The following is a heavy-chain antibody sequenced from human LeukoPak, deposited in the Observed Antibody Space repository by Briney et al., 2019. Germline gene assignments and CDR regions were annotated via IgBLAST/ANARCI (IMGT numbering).Heavy chain of an antibody. CDR2: IYYSGRT. D-gene: IGHD3-9*01. CDR1: GGSVSSGSYY. Sequence: SETLSLTCTVSGGSVSSGSYYWSWIRQPPGKGLEWIGYIYYSGRTNYNPSLKSRVTISVDTSKNQFSLKLSSVTAADTAVYYCASAPYYDILTGYYIRYGMDVWGKGTTVTVSS. J-gene: IGHJ6*04. V-gene: IGHV4-61*01. CDR3: ASAPYYDILTGYYIRYGMDV.